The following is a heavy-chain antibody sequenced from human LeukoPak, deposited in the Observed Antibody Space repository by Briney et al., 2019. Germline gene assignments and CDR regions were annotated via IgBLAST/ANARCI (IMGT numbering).Heavy chain of an antibody. V-gene: IGHV3-30*02. CDR1: GFKFSSYG. J-gene: IGHJ4*02. CDR2: IRYDGSNK. D-gene: IGHD4-17*01. CDR3: ARADKYGDYYFDY. Sequence: PGGSLRLSCAASGFKFSSYGMHWVRQAPGKGLEWVAFIRYDGSNKYYADSVKGRFTISRDNSKNTLYLQMNSLRAEDTAVYYCARADKYGDYYFDYWGQGTLVTVSS.